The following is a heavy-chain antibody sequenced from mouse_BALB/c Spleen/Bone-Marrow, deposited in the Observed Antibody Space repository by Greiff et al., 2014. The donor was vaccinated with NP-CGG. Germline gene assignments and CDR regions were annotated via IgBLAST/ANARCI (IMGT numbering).Heavy chain of an antibody. CDR2: IRNKANGYTT. J-gene: IGHJ2*01. Sequence: EVQGVESGGALVQPGGSLRLSCATSGFTFTDYYMNWVRQPPGKALEWLGFIRNKANGYTTEYSASVKGRFTISRDNSQSILYLQMNTLRAGDSATYYCARDKGRVFFDYWGQGTTLTVSS. CDR3: ARDKGRVFFDY. V-gene: IGHV7-3*02. CDR1: GFTFTDYY.